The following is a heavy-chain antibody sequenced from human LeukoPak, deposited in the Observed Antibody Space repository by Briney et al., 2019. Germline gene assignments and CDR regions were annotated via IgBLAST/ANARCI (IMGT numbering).Heavy chain of an antibody. Sequence: SETLSLTCTVSGGSISSSSYYWAWIRQPPGKGLEYIGSYSGSTYYNPSLKSRVTISVDKSKNQFSLKLNSVTAADTAVYYCARGGNKWELDNWFDPWGQGTLVTVSS. D-gene: IGHD1-26*01. CDR2: YSGST. V-gene: IGHV4-39*07. CDR3: ARGGNKWELDNWFDP. CDR1: GGSISSSSYY. J-gene: IGHJ5*02.